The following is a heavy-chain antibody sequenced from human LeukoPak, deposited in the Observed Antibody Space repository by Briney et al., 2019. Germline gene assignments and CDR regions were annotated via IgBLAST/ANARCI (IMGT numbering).Heavy chain of an antibody. J-gene: IGHJ3*02. Sequence: SGPALVKPTQTLTLTCTFSGFSLSTSGMCVSWIRQPPGKALEWLARIDWDDDKYYSTSLKTRLTISKDTSKNQVVLTMTNMDPVDTATYYCARTYYDSGFAGPLVTFDTWGQGTMVTVSS. CDR1: GFSLSTSGMC. D-gene: IGHD3-22*01. CDR3: ARTYYDSGFAGPLVTFDT. CDR2: IDWDDDK. V-gene: IGHV2-70*11.